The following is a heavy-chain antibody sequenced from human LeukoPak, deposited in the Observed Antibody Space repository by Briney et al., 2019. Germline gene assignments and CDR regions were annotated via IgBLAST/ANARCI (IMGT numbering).Heavy chain of an antibody. V-gene: IGHV3-11*04. J-gene: IGHJ4*02. CDR1: GFTFSDSY. D-gene: IGHD7-27*01. Sequence: EGSLRLSCAASGFTFSDSYMTWIRQAPGKGLEWVSYISNSGSSIYYADSVKGRFATSRDNAKSSLYLQMNSLRAEDTAVYYCGRGHWGLDYWGQGALVTVSS. CDR2: ISNSGSSI. CDR3: GRGHWGLDY.